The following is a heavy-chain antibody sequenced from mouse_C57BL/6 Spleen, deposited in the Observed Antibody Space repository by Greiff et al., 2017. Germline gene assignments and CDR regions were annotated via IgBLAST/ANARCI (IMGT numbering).Heavy chain of an antibody. J-gene: IGHJ3*01. CDR1: GFNFKNTY. CDR2: IDPANGST. V-gene: IGHV14-3*01. D-gene: IGHD6-1*01. Sequence: EVMLVESVAELVRPGASVKLSCTASGFNFKNTYMHWVKQRPEQGLEWIGRIDPANGSTKYAQKFQGKATITVDKSSNTAYLQLSSLTTEDTAIYYCARSECEKPPLANWGQGTLVTVSA. CDR3: ARSECEKPPLAN.